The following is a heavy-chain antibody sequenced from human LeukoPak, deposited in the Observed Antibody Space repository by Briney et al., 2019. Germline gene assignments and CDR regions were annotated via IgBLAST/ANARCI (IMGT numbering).Heavy chain of an antibody. J-gene: IGHJ4*02. V-gene: IGHV5-10-1*01. CDR1: GYSFTSYW. D-gene: IGHD3-16*01. CDR2: IDPSDSYT. Sequence: GEALKISFKGSGYSFTSYWISWVRQMPGKGLGWMGRIDPSDSYTNYSPSFQGHVTISADKSISTAYLQWSSLKASDTAMYYCARHMYYDLTFDYWGQGTLVTVSS. CDR3: ARHMYYDLTFDY.